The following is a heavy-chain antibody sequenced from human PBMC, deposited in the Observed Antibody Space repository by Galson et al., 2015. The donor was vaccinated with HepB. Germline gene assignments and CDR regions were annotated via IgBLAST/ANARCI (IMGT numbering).Heavy chain of an antibody. J-gene: IGHJ4*02. D-gene: IGHD1-26*01. V-gene: IGHV3-23*01. CDR3: ANEFSGSQGGY. CDR2: ISGRGGA. CDR1: GFTFNTYT. Sequence: SLRLSCAATGFTFNTYTMSWVRQAPGKGLEFVSGISGRGGATYADSVKGRLTTSRDNSRNTVYLQMNSLRAEDTALYYCANEFSGSQGGYWGQGTLVTVSS.